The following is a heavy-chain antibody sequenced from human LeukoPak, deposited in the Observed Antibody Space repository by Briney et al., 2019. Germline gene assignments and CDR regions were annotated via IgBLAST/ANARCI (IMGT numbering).Heavy chain of an antibody. V-gene: IGHV3-30*03. CDR2: ISYDGSNK. D-gene: IGHD4-23*01. J-gene: IGHJ4*02. Sequence: GTSLRLSCAASGFPFSDYGMYWVRQAPGKGLEWLAVISYDGSNKYYADSVKGRFTISRDNSKNTLYLQMNSLRADDTAVYYCSRGARKGDDYGGFFDYWGQGTLVTVSS. CDR1: GFPFSDYG. CDR3: SRGARKGDDYGGFFDY.